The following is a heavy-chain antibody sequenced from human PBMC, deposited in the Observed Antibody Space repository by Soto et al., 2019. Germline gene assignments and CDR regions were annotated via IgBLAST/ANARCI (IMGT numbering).Heavy chain of an antibody. CDR1: GFTFDDYA. CDR3: ATDNDRVAAAADY. CDR2: ISWNSGSI. Sequence: EVQLVESGGGLVQPGRSLRLSCAASGFTFDDYAMHWVRQAPGKGLEWVSGISWNSGSIGYADSVKGRFTISRDNAKNSLYLQMNSLSAEDTALYYCATDNDRVAAAADYWGQGTLVTVSS. V-gene: IGHV3-9*01. D-gene: IGHD6-13*01. J-gene: IGHJ4*02.